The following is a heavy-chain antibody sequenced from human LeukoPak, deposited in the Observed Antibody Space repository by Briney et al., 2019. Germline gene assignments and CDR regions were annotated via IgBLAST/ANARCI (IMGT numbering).Heavy chain of an antibody. V-gene: IGHV3-23*01. CDR3: AKVSPSSGWPYYFDY. J-gene: IGHJ4*02. CDR2: ISGSGGDT. Sequence: GGSLRLSCAASGFTFSSYAMSWVRQAPGEGLEWVSGISGSGGDTYYADSVKGRFTISRDNSKNTLYLQMNSLRAEDTAVYYFAKVSPSSGWPYYFDYRGQGTLVTVSS. CDR1: GFTFSSYA. D-gene: IGHD6-19*01.